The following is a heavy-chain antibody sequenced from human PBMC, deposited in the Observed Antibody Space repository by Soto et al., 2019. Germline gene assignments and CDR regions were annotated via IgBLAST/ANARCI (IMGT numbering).Heavy chain of an antibody. D-gene: IGHD1-26*01. Sequence: QLQLQESGSGLVKPSQTLSLTCAVSGGSISRGGYSWSWIRQPPGKGLEWIGYIFHSGSTYYNPSLKRRVTISVDRSKNQSSMKLNAVTAADTAVYYCPARGPLPTAVNGEYYSYGMDVWGQGTTVTFSS. V-gene: IGHV4-30-2*01. CDR3: PARGPLPTAVNGEYYSYGMDV. CDR2: IFHSGST. CDR1: GGSISRGGYS. J-gene: IGHJ6*02.